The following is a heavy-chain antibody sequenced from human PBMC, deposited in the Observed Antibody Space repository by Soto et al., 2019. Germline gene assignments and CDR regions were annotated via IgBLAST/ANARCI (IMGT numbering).Heavy chain of an antibody. CDR1: GGSISSYY. V-gene: IGHV4-59*01. Sequence: PSETLSLTCTVSGGSISSYYWSWIRQPPGKGLEWIGYIYYSGSTNYNPSLKSRVTISVDTSKNQFSLKLSSVTAADTAVYYCARVVAAPPRYFDLWGRGTLVTVSS. J-gene: IGHJ2*01. D-gene: IGHD2-15*01. CDR2: IYYSGST. CDR3: ARVVAAPPRYFDL.